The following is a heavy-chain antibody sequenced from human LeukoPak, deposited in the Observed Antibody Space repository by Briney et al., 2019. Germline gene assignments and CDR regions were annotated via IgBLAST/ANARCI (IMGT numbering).Heavy chain of an antibody. CDR3: ALLRCIVTTNLFLDY. CDR1: GGSISSYY. D-gene: IGHD5-12*01. Sequence: SETLSLTCTVSGGSISSYYWSWIRQPPGKGLEWIGYIYYSGSTNYNPSLKSRVTISVDTSKNQFSLKLSSVTAADTAVYYCALLRCIVTTNLFLDYWGQGTLVTVSS. CDR2: IYYSGST. V-gene: IGHV4-59*08. J-gene: IGHJ4*02.